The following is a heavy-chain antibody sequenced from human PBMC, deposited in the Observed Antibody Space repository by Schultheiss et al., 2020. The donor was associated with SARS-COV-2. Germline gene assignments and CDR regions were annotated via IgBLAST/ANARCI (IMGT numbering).Heavy chain of an antibody. J-gene: IGHJ6*02. CDR2: IYSGGST. V-gene: IGHV3-53*05. CDR1: GFTVSSNY. Sequence: GGSLRLSCAASGFTVSSNYMSWVRQAPGKGLEWVSVIYSGGSTYYADSVKGRFTISRDNSKNTLYLQMNSLRAEDTAVYYCARDDVLASYYYYGMDVWGQGTTVTVSS. CDR3: ARDDVLASYYYYGMDV.